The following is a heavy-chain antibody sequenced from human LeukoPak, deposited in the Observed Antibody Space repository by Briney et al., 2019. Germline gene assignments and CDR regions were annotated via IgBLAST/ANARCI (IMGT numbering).Heavy chain of an antibody. CDR2: INPNSGGT. V-gene: IGHV1-2*02. Sequence: ASVKVSCKASGYTFTGYYMHWVRQAPGQGLEWMGWINPNSGGTNYAQKFQGRVTMTRDTSISTAYMELSRLRSDDTAVYYCARAVRYCSSTSCSMRAFDIWGQGTMVTVSS. CDR1: GYTFTGYY. D-gene: IGHD2-2*01. J-gene: IGHJ3*02. CDR3: ARAVRYCSSTSCSMRAFDI.